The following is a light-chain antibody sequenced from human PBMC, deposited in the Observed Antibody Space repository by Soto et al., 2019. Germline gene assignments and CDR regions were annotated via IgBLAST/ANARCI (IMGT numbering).Light chain of an antibody. CDR1: QSVNIH. Sequence: EIVLTQSPGTLSLSPGERATLSCRASQSVNIHFLTWYQQKPGHAPRLLIYAASSRATGIPDRFSGSGSGTEFTLTISSLQSEDFAVYYCQQYNNWPRTCGQGTRRE. CDR2: AAS. J-gene: IGKJ5*01. V-gene: IGKV3D-15*01. CDR3: QQYNNWPRT.